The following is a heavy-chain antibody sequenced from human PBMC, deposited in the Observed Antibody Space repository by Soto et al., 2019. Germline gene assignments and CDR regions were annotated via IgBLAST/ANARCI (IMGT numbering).Heavy chain of an antibody. D-gene: IGHD5-18*01. CDR3: ARDVMRYSYGLPGIY. CDR2: ISYDGSNK. J-gene: IGHJ4*02. Sequence: QVQLVESGGGVVQPGRSLRLSCAASGFTFSSYAMHWVRQAPGKGLEWVAVISYDGSNKYYADSVKGRFTISRDNSKNTLYLQMNSLRAEDTAVYYCARDVMRYSYGLPGIYWGQGTLVTVSS. CDR1: GFTFSSYA. V-gene: IGHV3-30-3*01.